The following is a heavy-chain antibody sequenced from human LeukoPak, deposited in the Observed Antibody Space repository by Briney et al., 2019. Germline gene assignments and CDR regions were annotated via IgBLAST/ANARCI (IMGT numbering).Heavy chain of an antibody. J-gene: IGHJ6*02. CDR3: ARDRFWLDV. CDR1: GGSFSGYY. Sequence: SETLSLTCAVYGGSFSGYYWSWIRQPPGKGLEWIGEINHSGSTNYNPSLKSRVTISVDTSKNQFSLKLSSVTAADTAVYYCARDRFWLDVWGQGTTVTVSS. V-gene: IGHV4-34*01. D-gene: IGHD3-3*01. CDR2: INHSGST.